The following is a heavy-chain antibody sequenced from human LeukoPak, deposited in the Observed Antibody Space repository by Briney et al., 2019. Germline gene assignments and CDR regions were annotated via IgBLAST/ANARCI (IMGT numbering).Heavy chain of an antibody. CDR3: SRDLRGRDDY. Sequence: GGSLRLSCAASGFTVSSNYMNWVRQAPGKGLEWVSYISTSGSTIYYADSVKGRFTISRDNAKNTLYLQMNSLRAEDTAVYYCSRDLRGRDDYWGQGILVIVSS. CDR2: ISTSGSTI. V-gene: IGHV3-48*04. CDR1: GFTVSSNY. J-gene: IGHJ4*02. D-gene: IGHD5-24*01.